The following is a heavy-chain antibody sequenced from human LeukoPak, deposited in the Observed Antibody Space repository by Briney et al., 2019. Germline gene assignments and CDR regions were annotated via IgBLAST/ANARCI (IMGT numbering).Heavy chain of an antibody. CDR1: GFTFSSYA. CDR2: ISGSTSST. J-gene: IGHJ4*02. Sequence: GGSLRLSCAASGFTFSSYAMSWVRQAPGKGLEWVSAISGSTSSTYYADSVKGRFTISRDNSKNTLYLQMNSLRAEDTAVYYCAKRYNGAAAGTWVSDYFDYWGQGTLVTVSS. V-gene: IGHV3-23*01. D-gene: IGHD6-13*01. CDR3: AKRYNGAAAGTWVSDYFDY.